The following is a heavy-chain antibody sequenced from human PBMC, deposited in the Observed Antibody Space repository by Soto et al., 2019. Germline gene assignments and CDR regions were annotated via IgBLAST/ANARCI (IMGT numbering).Heavy chain of an antibody. D-gene: IGHD3-22*01. J-gene: IGHJ5*02. CDR2: ISAYNGNT. V-gene: IGHV1-18*01. CDR1: GYTFTSYG. CDR3: ARVITIIVGVSNSCDP. Sequence: WASVKGSCKASGYTFTSYGISWVRQATGQGLEWMGWISAYNGNTNYAQTLQGRVTMTTDTSTSTAYMELRSLRSDDTAVYDCARVITIIVGVSNSCDPWGQGTLVTVSS.